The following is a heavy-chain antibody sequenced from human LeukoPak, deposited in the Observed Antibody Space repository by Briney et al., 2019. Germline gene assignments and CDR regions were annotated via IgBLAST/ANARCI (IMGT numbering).Heavy chain of an antibody. D-gene: IGHD6-13*01. J-gene: IGHJ5*02. CDR2: IYPGDFDT. CDR1: GYTSTTYW. V-gene: IGHV5-51*01. CDR3: ARRGVSGEWFGP. Sequence: GESLKISCKGSGYTSTTYWIAWVRQMPGKGLEWMGLIYPGDFDTRYSPSFQGQVTISADKSISTAYLQWSSLKASDTAMYYCARRGVSGEWFGPWGQGTLVTVSS.